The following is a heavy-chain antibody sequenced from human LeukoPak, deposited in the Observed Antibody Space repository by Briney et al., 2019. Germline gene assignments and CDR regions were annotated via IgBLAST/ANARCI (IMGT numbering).Heavy chain of an antibody. Sequence: GSSAKVSCKASGGTFSSYAISWVRQAPGQGLEWMGGIIPIFGTANYAQKFQGRVTITADESTSTAYMELSSLRSEDTAVYYCARTFWSGYYDRQFYGMDVWGQGTTVTVSS. D-gene: IGHD3-3*01. J-gene: IGHJ6*02. CDR3: ARTFWSGYYDRQFYGMDV. CDR1: GGTFSSYA. CDR2: IIPIFGTA. V-gene: IGHV1-69*01.